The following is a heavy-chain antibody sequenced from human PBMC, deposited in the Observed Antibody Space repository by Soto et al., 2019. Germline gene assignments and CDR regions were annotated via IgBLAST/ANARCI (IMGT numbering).Heavy chain of an antibody. CDR3: ARQSPLWDGAFDI. CDR1: GFTFSSYA. Sequence: QVQLVESGGGVVQPGRSLRLSCAASGFTFSSYAMHWVRQAPGKVLEWVAVISYDGSNKYYADSVKGRFTISRDNSKNTLYLQMNSLRAEDTAVYYCARQSPLWDGAFDIWGQGTMVTVSS. V-gene: IGHV3-30-3*01. J-gene: IGHJ3*02. D-gene: IGHD5-18*01. CDR2: ISYDGSNK.